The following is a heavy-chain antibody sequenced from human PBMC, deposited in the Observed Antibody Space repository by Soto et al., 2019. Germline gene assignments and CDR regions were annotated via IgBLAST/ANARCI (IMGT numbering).Heavy chain of an antibody. CDR2: INAGNDNT. CDR1: GYTFTSYA. V-gene: IGHV1-3*01. CDR3: ARVYTGNYFDY. D-gene: IGHD1-26*01. J-gene: IGHJ4*02. Sequence: ASVKVSCKASGYTFTSYAMHWVRQAPGQRLEWMGWINAGNDNTKYSQKFQGRVTITRDTSASTAYMELSSLRSEDTAVYYCARVYTGNYFDYWGQGTLVTVSS.